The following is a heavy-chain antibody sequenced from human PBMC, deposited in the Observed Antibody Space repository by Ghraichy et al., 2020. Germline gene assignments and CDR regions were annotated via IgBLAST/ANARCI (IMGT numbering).Heavy chain of an antibody. V-gene: IGHV3-74*01. CDR2: FSIGGGST. Sequence: GGSLRLSCTASGLRLSDYWMHWVRQAPGKGLVWVSRFSIGGGSTSYADSVRGRFTMSRDNAKNTLYLEMTSLTAEDTAFYYCARGTQIFDGSGSYLWFLDLWGRGTLVTVSA. CDR3: ARGTQIFDGSGSYLWFLDL. CDR1: GLRLSDYW. J-gene: IGHJ2*01. D-gene: IGHD1-26*01.